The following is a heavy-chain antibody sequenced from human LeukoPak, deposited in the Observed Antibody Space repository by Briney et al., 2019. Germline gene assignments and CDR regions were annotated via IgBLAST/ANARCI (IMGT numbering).Heavy chain of an antibody. CDR1: GFTFDDYA. Sequence: PGRSLRLSCAASGFTFDDYAMHWVRQAPGRGLEWVSGISWNSGSIGYADSVKGRFTISRDNAKNSLYLQMNSLRAEDTALYYCAKVGYSDSSGYYYLDAFDIWGQGTMVTVSS. D-gene: IGHD3-22*01. V-gene: IGHV3-9*01. CDR3: AKVGYSDSSGYYYLDAFDI. CDR2: ISWNSGSI. J-gene: IGHJ3*02.